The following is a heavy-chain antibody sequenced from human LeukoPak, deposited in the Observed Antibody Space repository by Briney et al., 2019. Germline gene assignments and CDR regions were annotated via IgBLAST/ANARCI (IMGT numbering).Heavy chain of an antibody. J-gene: IGHJ4*02. Sequence: ASVKVSCKASGYTFTSYGISWVRQAPGQGLEWMGWISAYNGNTNYAQKLQGRVTMTTDTSTSTAYMELRRLRSDDTAVYYCARAAWGYSGYDSDYWGQGTLVTVSS. V-gene: IGHV1-18*04. D-gene: IGHD5-12*01. CDR3: ARAAWGYSGYDSDY. CDR1: GYTFTSYG. CDR2: ISAYNGNT.